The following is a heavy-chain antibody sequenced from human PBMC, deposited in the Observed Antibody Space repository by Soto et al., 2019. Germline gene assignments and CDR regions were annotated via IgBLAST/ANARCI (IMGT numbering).Heavy chain of an antibody. V-gene: IGHV3-74*01. CDR1: GFTFSSYW. J-gene: IGHJ4*01. Sequence: GGSLSLSRAASGFTFSSYWMHWVRQAPGKGLMWVSRIHNDGSTTRYADSVKGRFTISRDNAKNTLYLQMSSLRVEDTAVYYCARDNWNSYWGQGTLVTVSS. CDR2: IHNDGSTT. CDR3: ARDNWNSY. D-gene: IGHD1-7*01.